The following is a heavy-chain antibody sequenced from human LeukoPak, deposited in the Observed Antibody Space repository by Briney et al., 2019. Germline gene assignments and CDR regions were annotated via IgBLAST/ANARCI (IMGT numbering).Heavy chain of an antibody. J-gene: IGHJ5*02. D-gene: IGHD2-2*01. CDR1: GGSFSGYY. CDR2: INHSGST. Sequence: SETLSLTCAVYGGSFSGYYWSWIRQPPGKGLGWIGEINHSGSTNYNPSLKSRVTISVDTSRNQFSLKLSSVTAADTAVYYCARGRCSSTSCRLPFDPWGQGTLVTVSS. CDR3: ARGRCSSTSCRLPFDP. V-gene: IGHV4-34*01.